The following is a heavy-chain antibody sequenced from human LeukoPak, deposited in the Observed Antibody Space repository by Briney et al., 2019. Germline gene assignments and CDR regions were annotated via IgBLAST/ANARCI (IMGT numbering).Heavy chain of an antibody. D-gene: IGHD5-12*01. Sequence: ASVKVSCKASGGTFSSYAISWVRQAPGQGLEWMGGIIPIFGTANYAQKFQGRVTITADESTSTAYMELSSLRSEDTAVYYCARDRYSGYDSGYYYYGMDVWGQGTTVTVSS. CDR1: GGTFSSYA. J-gene: IGHJ6*02. CDR3: ARDRYSGYDSGYYYYGMDV. V-gene: IGHV1-69*13. CDR2: IIPIFGTA.